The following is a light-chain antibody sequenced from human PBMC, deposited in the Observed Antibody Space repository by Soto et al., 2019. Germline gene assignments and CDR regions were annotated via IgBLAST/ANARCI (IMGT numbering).Light chain of an antibody. V-gene: IGKV1-5*01. CDR1: QKSSPW. J-gene: IGKJ1*01. CDR2: DVS. Sequence: DIEMVQSPSALSASVGDTVTITCRASQKSSPWLAWYQQKPGQAPKLLMYDVSSLKRGVPSRFSGSGSGTEFTLTISSLQPDDFATYYCQKYDSAPLTFGRGTKVEIK. CDR3: QKYDSAPLT.